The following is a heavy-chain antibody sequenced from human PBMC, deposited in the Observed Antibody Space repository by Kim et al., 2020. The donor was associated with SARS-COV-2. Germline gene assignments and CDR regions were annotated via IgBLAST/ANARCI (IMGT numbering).Heavy chain of an antibody. V-gene: IGHV2-5*02. CDR3: AHTGTGHYYDSSCYYTD. J-gene: IGHJ4*02. Sequence: SGPTLVNPTQTLTLTCTFSGFSLSTSGVGVGWIRQPPGKALEWLALIYWDDDKRYSPSLKSRLTITKDTSKNQVVLTMTNMDPVDTATYYCAHTGTGHYYDSSCYYTDWGQGTLVTVSS. CDR1: GFSLSTSGVG. D-gene: IGHD3-22*01. CDR2: IYWDDDK.